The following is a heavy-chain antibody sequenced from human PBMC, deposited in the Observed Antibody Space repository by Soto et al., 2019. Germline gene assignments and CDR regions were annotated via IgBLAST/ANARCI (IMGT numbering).Heavy chain of an antibody. Sequence: PGGSLRLSCAASGFTFSSYAMHWVRQAPGKGLEWVAVISYDGSNKYYADSVKGRFTISRDNSKNTLYLQMNSLRAEDTAVYYCAKGRYCSSTSCPENYYYYYGMDVWGQGTTVPVSS. CDR1: GFTFSSYA. CDR3: AKGRYCSSTSCPENYYYYYGMDV. D-gene: IGHD2-2*01. CDR2: ISYDGSNK. J-gene: IGHJ6*02. V-gene: IGHV3-30*18.